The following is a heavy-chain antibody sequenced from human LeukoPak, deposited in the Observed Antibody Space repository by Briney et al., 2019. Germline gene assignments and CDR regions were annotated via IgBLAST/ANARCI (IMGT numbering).Heavy chain of an antibody. J-gene: IGHJ6*03. CDR3: AHDFWRRADYYYYYYMDV. V-gene: IGHV1-69*13. CDR2: IIPILGTA. Sequence: SVKVSCKASGGTFGSYAIIWVRQAPGQGLEWMGGIIPILGTANYAQKFQGRVTITADESTSTAYMELSSLRSEDTAVYYCAHDFWRRADYYYYYYMDVWGKGTTVTVSS. CDR1: GGTFGSYA. D-gene: IGHD3-3*01.